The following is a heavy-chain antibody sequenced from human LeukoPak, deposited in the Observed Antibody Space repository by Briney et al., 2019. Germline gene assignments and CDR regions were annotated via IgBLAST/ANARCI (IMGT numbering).Heavy chain of an antibody. Sequence: ASVKVSCKASGYTFTSYAMNWVRQAPGQGLEWMGWINTNTGNPTYAQGFTGRFVFSLDTSVSTTYLQINSLKAEDTAVYYCARDWSSSWYDYFDYWGQGTLVTVSS. V-gene: IGHV7-4-1*02. CDR1: GYTFTSYA. CDR2: INTNTGNP. CDR3: ARDWSSSWYDYFDY. D-gene: IGHD6-13*01. J-gene: IGHJ4*02.